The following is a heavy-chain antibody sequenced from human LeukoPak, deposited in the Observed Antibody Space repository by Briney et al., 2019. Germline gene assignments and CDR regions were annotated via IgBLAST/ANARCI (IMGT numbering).Heavy chain of an antibody. CDR1: GYTFTSYG. CDR2: ISAYNGNT. CDR3: ARDTLSSGWYGSDY. J-gene: IGHJ4*02. V-gene: IGHV1-18*01. Sequence: ASVKVSCKASGYTFTSYGISWVRQAPGQGLEWMGWISAYNGNTNYAQKLQGRVTMTTDSSTSTAYTELRSLRSDDTAVYYCARDTLSSGWYGSDYWGQGTLVTVSS. D-gene: IGHD6-19*01.